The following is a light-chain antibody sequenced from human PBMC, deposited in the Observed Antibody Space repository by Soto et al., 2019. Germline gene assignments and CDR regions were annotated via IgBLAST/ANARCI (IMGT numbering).Light chain of an antibody. V-gene: IGKV3-15*01. CDR2: GAS. Sequence: IIMTQSPATLSVSPGERVTFSCRASQSISTNLAWYQQKPGQAPRLLIYGASTRHTHIPDRFSGTGSETEFTLTISSLQPEDFATYYCQQLNSYPPFTFGPGTKVDIK. CDR1: QSISTN. CDR3: QQLNSYPPFT. J-gene: IGKJ3*01.